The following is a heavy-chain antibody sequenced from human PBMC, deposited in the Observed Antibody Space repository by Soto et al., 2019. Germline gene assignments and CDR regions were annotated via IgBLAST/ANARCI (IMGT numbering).Heavy chain of an antibody. D-gene: IGHD3-22*01. V-gene: IGHV4-34*01. CDR3: ARDKSPGSSGYYFGRGGYFDY. J-gene: IGHJ4*02. CDR1: GGSFSGYY. CDR2: INHSGST. Sequence: QVQLQQWGAGLLKPSETLSLTCAVYGGSFSGYYWSWIRQPPGKGLEWIGEINHSGSTNYNPSLTRRVTISVDTPKNQFPLKLSSVTAADKAVYYCARDKSPGSSGYYFGRGGYFDYWGQGTLVTVSS.